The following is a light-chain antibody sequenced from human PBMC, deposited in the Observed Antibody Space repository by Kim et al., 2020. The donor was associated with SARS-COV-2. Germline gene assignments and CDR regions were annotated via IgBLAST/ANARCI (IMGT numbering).Light chain of an antibody. CDR2: ATS. J-gene: IGKJ3*01. CDR3: QKYNSPPRT. CDR1: QGIRNY. Sequence: DIQMTQSPSALSASVGDRVTITCRASQGIRNYLAWYQQKPGKVPRLLIYATSTLQSGVPSRFSGSGFGTDFTLAISSLQPEDVATYYCQKYNSPPRTFGPGTKVDIK. V-gene: IGKV1-27*01.